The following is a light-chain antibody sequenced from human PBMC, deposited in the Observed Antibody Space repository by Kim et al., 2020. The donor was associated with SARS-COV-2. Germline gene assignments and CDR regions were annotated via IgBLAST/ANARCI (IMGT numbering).Light chain of an antibody. CDR2: RNN. Sequence: QAGLTQPPSVSKGLRQTATLTCTGNSKNVGNQGAAWLQQHQGHPPKLLSYRNNNRPSGISERLSASRSGNTASLTITGLQPEDEADYYCSAWDSSLSAVVFGGGTQLTVL. J-gene: IGLJ2*01. V-gene: IGLV10-54*01. CDR1: SKNVGNQG. CDR3: SAWDSSLSAVV.